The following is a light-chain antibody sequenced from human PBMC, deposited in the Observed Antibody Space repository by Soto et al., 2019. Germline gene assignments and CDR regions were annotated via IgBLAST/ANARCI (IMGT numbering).Light chain of an antibody. CDR3: QQYRSWPS. CDR2: DAS. J-gene: IGKJ5*01. Sequence: EIALTQSPATLSLSPGRRVTLSCRASQSFRTNFGCYQQNPAQAPNLLIYDASNRATGVPARFSGSGSGTDFTLSISSLEPEDFAVYYCQQYRSWPSFGQGTRLEIK. V-gene: IGKV3-11*01. CDR1: QSFRTN.